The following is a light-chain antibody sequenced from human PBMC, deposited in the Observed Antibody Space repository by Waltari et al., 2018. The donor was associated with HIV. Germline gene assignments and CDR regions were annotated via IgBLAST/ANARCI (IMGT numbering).Light chain of an antibody. V-gene: IGKV1-39*01. J-gene: IGKJ4*01. CDR1: QNIKSD. CDR3: QQSHSTPFT. CDR2: AAS. Sequence: DIKMTQSPSSLSASPGDTVNITCRTSQNIKSDLNWYQQKPGTIPKLLVYAASGVQSGVPPRISGSGSGTDFALTIDSLQPDDSATYFCQQSHSTPFTFGGGTKVEV.